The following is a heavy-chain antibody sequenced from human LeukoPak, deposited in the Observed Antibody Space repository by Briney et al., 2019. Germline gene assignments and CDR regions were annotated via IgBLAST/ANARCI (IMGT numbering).Heavy chain of an antibody. CDR3: ARVFSGSGSTGSFDY. D-gene: IGHD3-3*01. J-gene: IGHJ4*02. V-gene: IGHV3-33*08. Sequence: GGSLRLSCAASGFAFSTYAMHWVRQAPGKGLEWVAVIWSDGSGEYYAESVKGRFTISRDNSKITLYLHVDSLRAEDTAVYYCARVFSGSGSTGSFDYWGQGTLVTVSS. CDR1: GFAFSTYA. CDR2: IWSDGSGE.